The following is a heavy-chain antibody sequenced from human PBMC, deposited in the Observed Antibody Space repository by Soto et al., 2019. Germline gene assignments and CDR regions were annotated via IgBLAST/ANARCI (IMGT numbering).Heavy chain of an antibody. CDR1: GGTFSSYG. CDR3: ARAVITYYYDSSGCEYYFNY. Sequence: ASVKVSCKASGGTFSSYGISWVRQAPGQGLQWMGGINTIFTTAKYAQKFQGRVTITADESTSTAYMELSSLQSADTAVYYCARAVITYYYDSSGCEYYFNYCGHLXLVTVSS. J-gene: IGHJ4*03. CDR2: INTIFTTA. V-gene: IGHV1-69*13. D-gene: IGHD3-22*01.